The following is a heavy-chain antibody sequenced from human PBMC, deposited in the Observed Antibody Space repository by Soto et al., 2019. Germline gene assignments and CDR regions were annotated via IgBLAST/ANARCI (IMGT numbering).Heavy chain of an antibody. CDR1: GFTFSSYA. CDR2: ISGSGGST. D-gene: IGHD3-16*02. V-gene: IGHV3-23*01. CDR3: AKVGYEGLNYYDYIWGSYRSGDY. Sequence: GGSLRLSCAASGFTFSSYAMSWVRQAPGKGLEWVSAISGSGGSTYYADSVKGRFTISRDNSKNTLYLQMNSLRAEDTAVYYCAKVGYEGLNYYDYIWGSYRSGDYWGQGTLVTVSS. J-gene: IGHJ4*02.